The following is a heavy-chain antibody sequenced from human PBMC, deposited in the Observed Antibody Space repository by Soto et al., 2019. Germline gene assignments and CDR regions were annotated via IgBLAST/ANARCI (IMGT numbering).Heavy chain of an antibody. J-gene: IGHJ5*02. CDR3: ARGSYCSGGSCYSGWFDP. V-gene: IGHV3-33*01. Sequence: SCAASGFPFSSYGMHWVRQAPGKGLEWVAVIWYDGSNTYYEDFVKGRFTISRDNSKNTLYLQMNSLRAEDTAVYYCARGSYCSGGSCYSGWFDPWGQGTLVTVYS. D-gene: IGHD2-15*01. CDR2: IWYDGSNT. CDR1: GFPFSSYG.